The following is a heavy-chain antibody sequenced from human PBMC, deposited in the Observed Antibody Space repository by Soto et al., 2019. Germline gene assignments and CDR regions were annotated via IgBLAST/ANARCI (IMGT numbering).Heavy chain of an antibody. CDR3: ARHAYDFWSGYYPTYFDY. Sequence: PSETLSLTCTVSGGSISSSSYYWGWTRQPPGKGLEWIGSIYYSGSTYYNPSLKSRVTISVDTSKNQFSLKLSSVTAADTAVYYCARHAYDFWSGYYPTYFDYWGQGTLVTVSS. V-gene: IGHV4-39*01. CDR2: IYYSGST. CDR1: GGSISSSSYY. D-gene: IGHD3-3*01. J-gene: IGHJ4*02.